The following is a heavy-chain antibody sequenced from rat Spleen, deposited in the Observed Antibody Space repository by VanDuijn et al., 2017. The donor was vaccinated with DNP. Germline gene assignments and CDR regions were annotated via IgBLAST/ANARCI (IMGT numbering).Heavy chain of an antibody. D-gene: IGHD1-11*01. V-gene: IGHV5S23*01. J-gene: IGHJ4*01. CDR3: TRPRGSYGGYRVDA. Sequence: EVQLLESGGGLVQPGNSLKLSCAASGFTFSNYYMVWVRQAPTKGLEWVASITTSGDSTSSPDSVKGRFTISRDNAKNTLYLQMNSLRSEDTATYYCTRPRGSYGGYRVDAWGQGISVSVSS. CDR1: GFTFSNYY. CDR2: ITTSGDST.